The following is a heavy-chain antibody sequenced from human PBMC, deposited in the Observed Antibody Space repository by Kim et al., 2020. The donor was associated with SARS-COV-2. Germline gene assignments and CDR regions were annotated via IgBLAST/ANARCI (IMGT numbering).Heavy chain of an antibody. CDR3: AGGRYFWAFDI. D-gene: IGHD3-9*01. CDR2: IFYSGTT. Sequence: SETLSLTCTVSGGSFDNSRYWGWIRQPPGKGLEWIGLIFYSGTTFYNPSLKSRVTISMDMSKNQFSLKETSVTAADTAVYYCAGGRYFWAFDIWGQGTKVTVSS. CDR1: GGSFDNSRY. J-gene: IGHJ3*02. V-gene: IGHV4-39*01.